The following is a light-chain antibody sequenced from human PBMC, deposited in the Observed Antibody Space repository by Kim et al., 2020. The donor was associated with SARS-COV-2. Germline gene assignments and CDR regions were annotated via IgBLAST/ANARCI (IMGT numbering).Light chain of an antibody. CDR2: GRN. CDR1: SLRSYY. Sequence: SSELTQDPAVSVALGQTVRITCQGDSLRSYYAIWYQQKPRQAPLLVIFGRNNRPSGIPDRFSGSTSGNTASLTISGAQAEDDADFYCQSRDSGGKVVFGGGTQLTVL. CDR3: QSRDSGGKVV. V-gene: IGLV3-19*01. J-gene: IGLJ2*01.